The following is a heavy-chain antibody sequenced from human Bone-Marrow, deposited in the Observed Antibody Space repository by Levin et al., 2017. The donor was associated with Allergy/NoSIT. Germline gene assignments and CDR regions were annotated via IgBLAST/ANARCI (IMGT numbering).Heavy chain of an antibody. CDR3: ARVMPTLYSSGWYGEDAFDI. CDR2: IWYDGSNK. Sequence: GGSLRLSCAASGFTFSSYGMHWVRQAPGKGLEWVAVIWYDGSNKYYADSVKGRFTISRDNSKNTLYLQMNSLRAEDTAVYYCARVMPTLYSSGWYGEDAFDIWGQGTMVTVSS. CDR1: GFTFSSYG. J-gene: IGHJ3*02. D-gene: IGHD6-19*01. V-gene: IGHV3-33*01.